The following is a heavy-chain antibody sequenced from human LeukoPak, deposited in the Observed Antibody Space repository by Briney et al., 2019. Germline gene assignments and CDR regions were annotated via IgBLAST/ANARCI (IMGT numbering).Heavy chain of an antibody. CDR1: EYSFPNYC. CDR3: ARHQGSSSWVDY. J-gene: IGHJ4*02. CDR2: IYPDDSDT. D-gene: IGHD6-13*01. V-gene: IGHV5-51*01. Sequence: GESLKISCKHSEYSFPNYCIGWVRQMPGKGLEWMGIIYPDDSDTRYSPSFQGQVTISADKSISTAYLQWSSLKASDTAMYYCARHQGSSSWVDYWGQGTLVTVSS.